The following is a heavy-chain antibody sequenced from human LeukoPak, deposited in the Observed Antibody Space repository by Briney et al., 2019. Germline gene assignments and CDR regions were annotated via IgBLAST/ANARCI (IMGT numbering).Heavy chain of an antibody. J-gene: IGHJ4*02. CDR1: RFSFEAYG. CDR3: TRVTSWRTGFDY. V-gene: IGHV3-9*01. D-gene: IGHD1-1*01. Sequence: GRSLRLSCAASRFSFEAYGMYWVRQAPGKGLEWVSGITWNSDDMAYADSVKGRFTISRDNAKNCLYLQMNSLTVEDTALYYCTRVTSWRTGFDYWGQGTLVTVSS. CDR2: ITWNSDDM.